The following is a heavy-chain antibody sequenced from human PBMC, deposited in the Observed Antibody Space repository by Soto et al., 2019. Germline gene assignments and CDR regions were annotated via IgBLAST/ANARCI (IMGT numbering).Heavy chain of an antibody. CDR3: ARDGGSGTNYYYGMDV. D-gene: IGHD3-10*01. Sequence: SETLSLTCTASGGSISSYYWSWIRQPPGKGLEWIGYIYYSGSTNYNPSLKSRVTISVDTSKNQFSLRLSSVTAADTAVYYCARDGGSGTNYYYGMDVWGQGTTVTVSS. CDR2: IYYSGST. V-gene: IGHV4-59*01. J-gene: IGHJ6*02. CDR1: GGSISSYY.